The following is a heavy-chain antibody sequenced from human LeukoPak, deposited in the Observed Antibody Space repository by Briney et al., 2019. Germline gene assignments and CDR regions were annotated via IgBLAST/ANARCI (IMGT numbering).Heavy chain of an antibody. Sequence: PGGSLRLSCTASGFTFTTYWMHWVRQAPGKGLVWASRINGDGSSTAYADSVKGRFTISRDNADNTVYLQMNSLRVEDTAVYYCARRTVAGSYDYWGQGALVTVSS. CDR3: ARRTVAGSYDY. CDR1: GFTFTTYW. V-gene: IGHV3-74*01. D-gene: IGHD6-19*01. CDR2: INGDGSST. J-gene: IGHJ4*02.